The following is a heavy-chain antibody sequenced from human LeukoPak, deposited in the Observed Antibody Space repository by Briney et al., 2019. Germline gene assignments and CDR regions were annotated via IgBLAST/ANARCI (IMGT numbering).Heavy chain of an antibody. CDR3: ARDNKGSGWYNYYYGMDV. D-gene: IGHD6-19*01. CDR1: GGSISSYY. V-gene: IGHV4-4*07. Sequence: SETLSLTCTVSGGSISSYYWSWIRQPAGKGLEWIGRIYTSGSTNYNPSLKSRVTISVDTSKNQFSLKLSSVTAADTAVYYCARDNKGSGWYNYYYGMDVWGQGTTVTVSS. J-gene: IGHJ6*02. CDR2: IYTSGST.